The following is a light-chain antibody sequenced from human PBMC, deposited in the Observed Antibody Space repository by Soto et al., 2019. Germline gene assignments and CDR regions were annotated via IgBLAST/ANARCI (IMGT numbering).Light chain of an antibody. J-gene: IGKJ1*01. V-gene: IGKV1-5*01. CDR1: QNIERS. Sequence: GDRVTINCRASQNIERSLTWYQHEQRKAPQLLIFAASNLESGVPSRFSGSGSGTEFTLTISSLQPDDFATYYCQQYNSYPGTFGQGTKVDI. CDR2: AAS. CDR3: QQYNSYPGT.